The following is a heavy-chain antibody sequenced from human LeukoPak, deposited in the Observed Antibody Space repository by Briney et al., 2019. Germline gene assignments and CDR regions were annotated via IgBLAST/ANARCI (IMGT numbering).Heavy chain of an antibody. CDR1: GFTFSSYE. J-gene: IGHJ3*02. V-gene: IGHV3-48*03. Sequence: TGGSLRLSCAASGFTFSSYEMNWVRQAPGKGLEWVSYISSSGSTIYYADSVKGRFTISRDNAKNSLYLQVNSLRAEDTAVYYCARGRPYGSGSPGPGAFDIWGQGTMVTVSS. D-gene: IGHD3-10*01. CDR2: ISSSGSTI. CDR3: ARGRPYGSGSPGPGAFDI.